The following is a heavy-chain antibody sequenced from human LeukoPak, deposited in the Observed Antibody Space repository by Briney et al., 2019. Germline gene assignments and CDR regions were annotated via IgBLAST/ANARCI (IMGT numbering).Heavy chain of an antibody. J-gene: IGHJ4*02. CDR3: ARAFPYGDYEKSFDY. CDR2: IYYSGST. CDR1: GGSISRGRYY. D-gene: IGHD4-17*01. Sequence: KTSETLSLTCTVSGGSISRGRYYWRWIRQHPGKGLEWIGYIYYSGSTYYNPSLKSRVTISVDTSKNQFSLKLSSVTAADTAVYYCARAFPYGDYEKSFDYWGQGTLVTVSS. V-gene: IGHV4-31*03.